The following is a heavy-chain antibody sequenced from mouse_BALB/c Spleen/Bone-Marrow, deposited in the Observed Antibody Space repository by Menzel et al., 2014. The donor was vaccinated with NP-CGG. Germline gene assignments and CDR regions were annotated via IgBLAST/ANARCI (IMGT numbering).Heavy chain of an antibody. Sequence: VKLVESGPGLVAPSQSLSITCTASGFSLTGYGVNWVRQPPGKGLEWLGMILGDGSTDYNSALKSRLSISKDNSKRQDFLKMNSLQTDDTARYYCARALYDYDDLYCAMDYWGQGTSVTVSS. D-gene: IGHD2-4*01. J-gene: IGHJ4*01. CDR3: ARALYDYDDLYCAMDY. V-gene: IGHV2-6-7*01. CDR1: GFSLTGYG. CDR2: ILGDGST.